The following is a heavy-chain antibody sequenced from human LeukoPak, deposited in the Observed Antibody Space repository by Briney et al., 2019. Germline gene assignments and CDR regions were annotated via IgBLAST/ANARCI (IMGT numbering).Heavy chain of an antibody. J-gene: IGHJ3*02. CDR2: IIPIFGTP. V-gene: IGHV1-69*06. Sequence: ASVKVSCKASGGTFSSYAITWVRQAPGQGLEWMGGIIPIFGTPNYAQKFQGRVTITADKSTSTAYMELSSLRFEDTAVYYCARWDSSGFYGSYGAFDMWGQGTMVTVSS. D-gene: IGHD3-22*01. CDR1: GGTFSSYA. CDR3: ARWDSSGFYGSYGAFDM.